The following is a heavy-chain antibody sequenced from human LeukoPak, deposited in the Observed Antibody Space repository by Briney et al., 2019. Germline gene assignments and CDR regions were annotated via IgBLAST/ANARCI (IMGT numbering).Heavy chain of an antibody. J-gene: IGHJ4*02. CDR1: GYAFDSYG. CDR2: ISTYNGNT. V-gene: IGHV1-18*01. CDR3: ARDILTGNALGH. D-gene: IGHD3-9*01. Sequence: ASVKVSCKASGYAFDSYGLTWVRQAPGQGLEWMGWISTYNGNTIYAQKLQGRVSMTTDTSTTTAFMEVRSLRSDDTAVYFCARDILTGNALGHWGQGTQVTVSS.